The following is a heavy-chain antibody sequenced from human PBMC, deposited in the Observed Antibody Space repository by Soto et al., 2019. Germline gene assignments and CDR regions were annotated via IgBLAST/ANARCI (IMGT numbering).Heavy chain of an antibody. J-gene: IGHJ3*02. CDR3: AAISPIAGGAFDI. V-gene: IGHV1-58*01. Sequence: SVKVSCKASGFTFTSSAVQWVRQARGQRLEWIGWIVVGSGNTNYAQKFQERVTITRDMSTSTACMELSSLRSEDTAVYYCAAISPIAGGAFDIWGQGTMVTVSS. D-gene: IGHD6-13*01. CDR1: GFTFTSSA. CDR2: IVVGSGNT.